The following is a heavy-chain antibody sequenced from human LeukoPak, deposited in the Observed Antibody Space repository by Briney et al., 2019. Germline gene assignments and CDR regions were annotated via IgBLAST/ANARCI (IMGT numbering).Heavy chain of an antibody. J-gene: IGHJ4*02. CDR2: ISYSGST. CDR3: ARRGSITMLVASFDF. CDR1: GGSISSSSYY. D-gene: IGHD3-10*02. V-gene: IGHV4-39*01. Sequence: SETLSLTCTVSGGSISSSSYYWGWIRQPPGKGLEWIGSISYSGSTYYNPSLKSRVTMSVDTSKNQFSLKMSSVTAADTAIYYCARRGSITMLVASFDFWGQGTLVTASS.